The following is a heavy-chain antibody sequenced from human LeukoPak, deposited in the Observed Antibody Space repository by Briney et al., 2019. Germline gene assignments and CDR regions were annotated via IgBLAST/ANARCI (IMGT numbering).Heavy chain of an antibody. V-gene: IGHV4-30-4*01. CDR3: ARFFPGNLPVGYYYGMDV. CDR1: GGSISSGDYY. CDR2: IYYSGST. J-gene: IGHJ6*02. D-gene: IGHD1-14*01. Sequence: PSETLSLTCTVSGGSISSGDYYWSWIRQPPGKGLEWIGYIYYSGSTYYNPSLKSRVTISVDTSKNQFSLKLSSVTAADTAVYYCARFFPGNLPVGYYYGMDVWGQGTTVTVSS.